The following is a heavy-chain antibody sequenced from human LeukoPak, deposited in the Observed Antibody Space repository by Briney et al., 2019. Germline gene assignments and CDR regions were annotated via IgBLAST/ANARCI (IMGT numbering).Heavy chain of an antibody. CDR2: IYYSGST. CDR1: GGSISSGDYY. CDR3: ASGDYGDYGGDAFDT. D-gene: IGHD4-17*01. V-gene: IGHV4-30-4*08. J-gene: IGHJ3*02. Sequence: SETLSLTCTVSGGSISSGDYYWSWIRQPPGKGLEWIGYIYYSGSTYYNPSLKSRVTISVDTSKYQFSLKLSSVTAADTAVYYCASGDYGDYGGDAFDTWGQGTMVTVSS.